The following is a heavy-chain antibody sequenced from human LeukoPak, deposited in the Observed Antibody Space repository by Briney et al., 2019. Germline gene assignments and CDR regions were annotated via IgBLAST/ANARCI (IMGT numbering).Heavy chain of an antibody. CDR3: ARGSRGGLDY. J-gene: IGHJ4*02. D-gene: IGHD3-3*01. V-gene: IGHV4-59*01. CDR2: IYYSGST. CDR1: GGSISSYY. Sequence: SETLSLTCTVSGGSISSYYWSWIRQLPGKGLVWIGYIYYSGSTNYNPSLKSRVTISVDTSKNQFSLKLSSVTAADTAVYYCARGSRGGLDYWGQGTLVTVSS.